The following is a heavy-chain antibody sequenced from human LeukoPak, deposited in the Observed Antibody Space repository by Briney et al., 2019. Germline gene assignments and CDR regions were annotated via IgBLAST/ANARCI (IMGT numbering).Heavy chain of an antibody. V-gene: IGHV1-2*02. D-gene: IGHD3-10*01. CDR2: INTSSGGT. J-gene: IGHJ4*02. CDR3: ARATKEIITNDY. Sequence: GASVKVSCKASGYTFTAYYMHWIRQAPGQGFEWMGWINTSSGGTNYAEKFQGRVTMTRDTSISTAYMELSRLRSDDTAVYYCARATKEIITNDYWGQGTLVTVSS. CDR1: GYTFTAYY.